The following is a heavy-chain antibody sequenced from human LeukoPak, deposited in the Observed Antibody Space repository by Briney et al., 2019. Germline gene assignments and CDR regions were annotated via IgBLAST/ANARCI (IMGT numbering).Heavy chain of an antibody. D-gene: IGHD2-15*01. V-gene: IGHV1-3*04. CDR2: INTGKGNT. J-gene: IGHJ5*02. CDR3: ARDHVVGLAPFDP. CDR1: GYTFTDYA. Sequence: GASVKVSCQAFGYTFTDYAMHWVRQAPGERLEWMGWINTGKGNTKYSQKFQGRVTITMDTSASTAYMELSSLRSEDTAVYYCARDHVVGLAPFDPWGQGTLVTVSS.